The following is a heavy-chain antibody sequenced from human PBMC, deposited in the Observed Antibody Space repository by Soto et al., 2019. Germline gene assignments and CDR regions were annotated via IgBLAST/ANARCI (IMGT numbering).Heavy chain of an antibody. CDR3: ARAAFSSGPDY. V-gene: IGHV3-48*01. Sequence: GGSLRLSCVASGFTFSVYSMNWVRQAPGKGLEWLSYINPSGGDISYADSVKGRFTISRDNAKNSLYLQLNSLRAEDTAVYYCARAAFSSGPDYWGQGTLVTVSS. D-gene: IGHD6-25*01. CDR2: INPSGGDI. CDR1: GFTFSVYS. J-gene: IGHJ4*02.